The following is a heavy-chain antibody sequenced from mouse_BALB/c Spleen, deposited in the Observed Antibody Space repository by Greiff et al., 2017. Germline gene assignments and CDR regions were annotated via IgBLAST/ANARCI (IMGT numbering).Heavy chain of an antibody. D-gene: IGHD2-4*01. Sequence: DVMLVESGGGLVQPGGSRKLSCAASGFTFSSFGMHWVRQAPEKGLEWVAYISSGSSTIYYADTVKGRFTISRDNPKNTLFLQMTSLRSEDTAMYYCARGYDYDRGAWFAYWGQGTLVTVSA. J-gene: IGHJ3*01. V-gene: IGHV5-17*02. CDR2: ISSGSSTI. CDR3: ARGYDYDRGAWFAY. CDR1: GFTFSSFG.